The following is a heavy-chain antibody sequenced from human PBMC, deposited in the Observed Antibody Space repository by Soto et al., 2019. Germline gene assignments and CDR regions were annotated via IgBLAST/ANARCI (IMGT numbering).Heavy chain of an antibody. CDR2: IYHSGST. Sequence: PSETLSLTFAVSGSSISSGGYSWSWIRQPPGKGLEWIGYIYHSGSTYYNPSLKSRVTISVDRSKNQFSLKLSSVTAADTAVYYCARSSMYCSGGSCYSWFDPWGQGTPGHRLL. V-gene: IGHV4-30-2*01. D-gene: IGHD2-15*01. CDR1: GSSISSGGYS. CDR3: ARSSMYCSGGSCYSWFDP. J-gene: IGHJ5*02.